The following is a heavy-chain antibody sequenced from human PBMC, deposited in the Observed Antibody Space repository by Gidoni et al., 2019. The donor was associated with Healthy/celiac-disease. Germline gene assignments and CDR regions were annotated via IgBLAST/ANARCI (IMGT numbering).Heavy chain of an antibody. CDR2: IYIGGST. Sequence: EVQLVETGGGLIQPGGSLRLSCSASGFTVSINYMRWVRQAPGKGLEWVSIIYIGGSTDYADSVKGRFTISRDNSKNTLYLQMNSLRAEDTAVYYCATSGWYDVAIDIWGQGTMVTVSS. J-gene: IGHJ3*02. D-gene: IGHD6-19*01. CDR3: ATSGWYDVAIDI. CDR1: GFTVSINY. V-gene: IGHV3-53*02.